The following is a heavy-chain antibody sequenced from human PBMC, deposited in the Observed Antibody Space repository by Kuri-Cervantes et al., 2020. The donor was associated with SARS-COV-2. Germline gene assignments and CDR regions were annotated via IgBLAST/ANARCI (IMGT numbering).Heavy chain of an antibody. CDR1: GGSISSYY. CDR2: IYYSGST. CDR3: ASSPRVFYDSSGYFDY. V-gene: IGHV4-59*01. D-gene: IGHD3-22*01. Sequence: SETLSLTCTVSGGSISSYYWSWIRQPPGKGLEWIGYIYYSGSTNYNPSLKSRVTISVDTSKNQFYLKLCSVLAADRAVYYSASSPRVFYDSSGYFDYWGQGTLVTVSS. J-gene: IGHJ4*02.